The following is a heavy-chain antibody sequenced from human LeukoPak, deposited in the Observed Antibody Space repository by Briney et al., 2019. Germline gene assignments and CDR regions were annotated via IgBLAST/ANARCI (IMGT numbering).Heavy chain of an antibody. V-gene: IGHV3-23*01. J-gene: IGHJ4*02. CDR3: AKESPHYDY. CDR2: ISGNSIST. CDR1: GFTFSSYA. Sequence: GGSLRLSCAASGFTFSSYAMSWVRQAPGKGLEWGSVISGNSISTYYADSVKGRFTISRDNSKNTLYLQMNSLRAEDTAVYYCAKESPHYDYWGQGTLVTVSS.